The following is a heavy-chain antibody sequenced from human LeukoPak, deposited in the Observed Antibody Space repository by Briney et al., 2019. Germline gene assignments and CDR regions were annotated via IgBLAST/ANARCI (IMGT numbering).Heavy chain of an antibody. CDR2: ISYDGSNK. CDR3: AKGPRGYSYGYMWLDP. D-gene: IGHD5-18*01. J-gene: IGHJ5*02. V-gene: IGHV3-30*18. CDR1: GFTFSSYG. Sequence: PGRSLRLSCAASGFTFSSYGMHWVRRAPGKGLEWVAVISYDGSNKYYADSVKGRFTISRDNSKNTLYLQMNSLRAEDTAVYYCAKGPRGYSYGYMWLDPWGQGTLVTVSS.